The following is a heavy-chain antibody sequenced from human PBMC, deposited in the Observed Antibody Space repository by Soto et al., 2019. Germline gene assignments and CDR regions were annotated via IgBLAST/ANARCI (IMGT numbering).Heavy chain of an antibody. D-gene: IGHD6-13*01. CDR3: AKDRAAAGSYGMDV. CDR1: GFTFSSYA. V-gene: IGHV3-23*01. Sequence: DVQLLESGGGLVQPGGSLRLSCAASGFTFSSYAMNWVRQAPGKGLEWVSAISGSGGSTYYADSVKGRFTISRDNSRNTLYLQMNSLRAEDKAVYYCAKDRAAAGSYGMDVWGQGTTVTVSS. J-gene: IGHJ6*02. CDR2: ISGSGGST.